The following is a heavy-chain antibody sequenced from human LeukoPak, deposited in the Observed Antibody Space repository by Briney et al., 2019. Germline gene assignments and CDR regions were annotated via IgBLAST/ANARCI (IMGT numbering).Heavy chain of an antibody. CDR3: ATVLRYFDWPRPPKTHDAFDI. D-gene: IGHD3-9*01. CDR1: GFTFSSYW. Sequence: GGALRLSCAASGFTFSSYWMSWVGQAPGKGVEGVANIKQDGSKKFYVHSVTPLFPISPDNAKTSLYLQMNSLRAEDTAVYYCATVLRYFDWPRPPKTHDAFDIWGQGTMVTVSS. CDR2: IKQDGSKK. V-gene: IGHV3-7*01. J-gene: IGHJ3*02.